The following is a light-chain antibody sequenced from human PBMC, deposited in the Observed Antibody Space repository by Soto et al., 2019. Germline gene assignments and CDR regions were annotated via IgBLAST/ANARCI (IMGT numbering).Light chain of an antibody. CDR2: GAS. Sequence: EIVMTQSPATLSVSPGERATLSCRASQSCSCNLAWNQQKPCQAPRLLMYGASTRATGIPARFSGSGSGTEVTLTISSLQSEDFAVYYCHQYNNWPPTFGQVTKVEIK. J-gene: IGKJ1*01. CDR3: HQYNNWPPT. V-gene: IGKV3D-15*01. CDR1: QSCSCN.